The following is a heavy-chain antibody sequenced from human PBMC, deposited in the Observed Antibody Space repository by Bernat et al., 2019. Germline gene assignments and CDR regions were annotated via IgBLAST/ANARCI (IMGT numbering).Heavy chain of an antibody. V-gene: IGHV3-48*03. Sequence: EVQLVESGGGLVQPGGSLRLSCAASGFSFSDYDMNWVRQAPGKGLEWVSYISSSGSTIFYADSVKGRFTISRDNAKNSLYLQMNTLRAEDTAVYYCARSGSYSFYYWGQGTLVTVSS. CDR3: ARSGSYSFYY. CDR2: ISSSGSTI. CDR1: GFSFSDYD. J-gene: IGHJ4*02. D-gene: IGHD1-26*01.